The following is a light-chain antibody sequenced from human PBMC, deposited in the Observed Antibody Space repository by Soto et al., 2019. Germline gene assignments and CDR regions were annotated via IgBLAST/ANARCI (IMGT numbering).Light chain of an antibody. CDR3: ATWDDRLNGYV. V-gene: IGLV1-47*02. CDR1: STNIGRNP. J-gene: IGLJ1*01. CDR2: GND. Sequence: QPVLTQPPSASGTPGQRVTISCSGTSTNIGRNPVYWYQQLPGTAPKLLIYGNDQRPSGVPDRFSGSKSGASASLAISGLRSEDEADYYCATWDDRLNGYVFGSGTKLTVL.